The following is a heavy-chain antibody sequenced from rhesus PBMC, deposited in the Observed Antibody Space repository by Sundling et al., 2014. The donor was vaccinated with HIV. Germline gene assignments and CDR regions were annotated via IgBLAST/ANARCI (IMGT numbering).Heavy chain of an antibody. J-gene: IGHJ4*01. D-gene: IGHD1-26*01. V-gene: IGHV4-93*01. CDR1: GDSISSSNR. CDR2: IYGSSGST. CDR3: TRGITGPSNY. Sequence: QVRLKESGPGLVKPSETLSLTCDVSGDSISSSNRWTWIRQSPGKGLEWIGSIYGSSGSTYYNPSLKSRVTISKDTSKNQFSLTLSSVTAADTAVYYCTRGITGPSNYWGQGVLVTVSS.